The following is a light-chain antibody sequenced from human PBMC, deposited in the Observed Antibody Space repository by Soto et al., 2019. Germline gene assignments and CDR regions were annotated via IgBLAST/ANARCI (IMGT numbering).Light chain of an antibody. V-gene: IGKV1-39*01. CDR2: AAS. CDR3: QQSHSLWT. Sequence: DIQMTQSPSSLSASVGDRVTITCRTSQSIRNYLNWYQQKPGKAPQLLIYAASTLESGVPSRFSGSGSGTDFTLVISSLQPEDFATYYCQQSHSLWTFGQGTKVEIK. J-gene: IGKJ1*01. CDR1: QSIRNY.